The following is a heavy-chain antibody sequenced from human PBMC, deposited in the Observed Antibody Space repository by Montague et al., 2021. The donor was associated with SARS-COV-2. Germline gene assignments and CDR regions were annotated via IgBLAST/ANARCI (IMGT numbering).Heavy chain of an antibody. CDR1: GGSIISGGYY. V-gene: IGHV4-31*03. CDR2: LYHTGST. Sequence: TLSLTCTVSGGSIISGGYYWGWIRQHPGKGLEWIGYLYHTGSTHYXPSLKSRVTISKETSKNHFSLNLSSVTAADSAVYYCASDAGYYGASGYSCDAFDIWGQGTKVTVSS. J-gene: IGHJ3*02. D-gene: IGHD3-22*01. CDR3: ASDAGYYGASGYSCDAFDI.